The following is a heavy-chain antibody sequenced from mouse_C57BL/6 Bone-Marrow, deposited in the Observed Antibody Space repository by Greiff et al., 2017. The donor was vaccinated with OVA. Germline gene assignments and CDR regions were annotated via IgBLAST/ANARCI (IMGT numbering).Heavy chain of an antibody. V-gene: IGHV14-1*01. CDR2: IDPEDGDT. Sequence: EVQLQQSGAELVRPGASVKLSCTASGFNIKDYYMHWVKQRPEQGLEWIGRIDPEDGDTEYAPKFQGKATMTADTSSNTAYLQLSSLTSEDTAVYYCTTEYYGSSYSFAYWGQGTLVTVSA. D-gene: IGHD1-1*01. CDR3: TTEYYGSSYSFAY. CDR1: GFNIKDYY. J-gene: IGHJ3*01.